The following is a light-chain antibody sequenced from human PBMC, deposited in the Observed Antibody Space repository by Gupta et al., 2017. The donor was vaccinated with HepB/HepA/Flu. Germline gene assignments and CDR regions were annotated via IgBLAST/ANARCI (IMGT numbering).Light chain of an antibody. V-gene: IGLV1-47*01. Sequence: QPVLTQPPSASGTPGQRVAISCSGSSSNVGRDNVYWYRQLPGTAPKLLIYKDDRRPSGVPDRFSGSKSGTSASPAIRGLRSEDEADYYCAESDNSLRAYVFGTGTRVTVL. CDR3: AESDNSLRAYV. CDR2: KDD. CDR1: SSNVGRDN. J-gene: IGLJ1*01.